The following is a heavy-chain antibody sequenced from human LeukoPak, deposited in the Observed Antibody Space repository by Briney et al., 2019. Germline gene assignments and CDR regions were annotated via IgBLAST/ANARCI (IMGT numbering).Heavy chain of an antibody. CDR3: ARAGYYDATPFDY. D-gene: IGHD3-16*01. CDR2: INPSGGNT. V-gene: IGHV1-46*01. CDR1: GYTFTSCY. J-gene: IGHJ4*02. Sequence: ASVKVSCKASGYTFTSCYIHWVRQAPGQGLEWMGIINPSGGNTNYAQKFQGRVTMTRDTSTSTVYMELSSLRSEDTAVYYCARAGYYDATPFDYWGQGTLVTVSS.